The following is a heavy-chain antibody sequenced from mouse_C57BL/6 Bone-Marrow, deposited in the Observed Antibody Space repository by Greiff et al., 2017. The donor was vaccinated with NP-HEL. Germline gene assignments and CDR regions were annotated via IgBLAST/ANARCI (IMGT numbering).Heavy chain of an antibody. CDR1: GYAFSSSL. CDR2: ISPGDGDT. J-gene: IGHJ2*01. D-gene: IGHD3-3*01. Sequence: VQLQHSGPELVKPGASVKISCQASGYAFSSSLLNWVKQRPGKGLEWIGRISPGDGDTNDNGKFKGKAPLTADKSSSTAYMQLSRLTSEDSAVYFCARMEGTRYFDDWGQGTTLTVSS. V-gene: IGHV1-82*01. CDR3: ARMEGTRYFDD.